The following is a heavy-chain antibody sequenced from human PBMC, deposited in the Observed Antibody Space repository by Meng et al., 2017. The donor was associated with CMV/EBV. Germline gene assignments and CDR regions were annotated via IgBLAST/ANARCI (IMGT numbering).Heavy chain of an antibody. V-gene: IGHV3-48*04. J-gene: IGHJ3*02. Sequence: GESLKIFCAASGFTFSSYSMNWVRQAPGKGLEWVSYISSSSSTIYYADSVKGRFTISRDNAKNSLYLQMNSLRAEDTAVYYCARESPIGVDIWGQGTMVTVSS. CDR2: ISSSSSTI. D-gene: IGHD2/OR15-2a*01. CDR1: GFTFSSYS. CDR3: ARESPIGVDI.